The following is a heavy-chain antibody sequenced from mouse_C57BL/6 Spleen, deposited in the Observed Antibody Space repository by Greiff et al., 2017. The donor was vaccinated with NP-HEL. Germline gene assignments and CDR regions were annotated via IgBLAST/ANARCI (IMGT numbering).Heavy chain of an antibody. V-gene: IGHV5-17*01. J-gene: IGHJ4*01. D-gene: IGHD1-1*01. CDR3: AKGGYYGRDAMDY. CDR2: ISSGSSTI. Sequence: EVKLMESGGGLVKPGGSLKLSCAASGFTFSDYGMHWVRQAPEKGLEWVAYISSGSSTIYYADTVKGRFTISRDNAKNTLFLQMTSLRSEDTAMYYCAKGGYYGRDAMDYWGQGTSVTVSS. CDR1: GFTFSDYG.